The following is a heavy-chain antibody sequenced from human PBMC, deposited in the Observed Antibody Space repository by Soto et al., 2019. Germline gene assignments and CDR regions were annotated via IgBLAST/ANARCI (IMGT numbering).Heavy chain of an antibody. CDR3: AITRGGSWIFDY. V-gene: IGHV6-1*01. Sequence: QTLSLPCAISGYSVSINSAACNLIRQSPSRGLEWLGRTYYRSKWYNDYAVSVKSRITINPDTSKKQFSLQLNSVTPEDTAVYYCAITRGGSWIFDYWGQGTLVTVS. J-gene: IGHJ4*02. D-gene: IGHD2-15*01. CDR2: TYYRSKWYN. CDR1: GYSVSINSAA.